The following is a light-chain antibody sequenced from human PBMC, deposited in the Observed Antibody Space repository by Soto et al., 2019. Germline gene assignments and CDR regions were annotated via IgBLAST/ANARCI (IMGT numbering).Light chain of an antibody. CDR2: DAS. V-gene: IGKV1-33*01. J-gene: IGKJ4*01. Sequence: DIQMTQSPSSLSASVGDRVTITCQASQDIRNYLNWYQQKPGKAPNLLIYDASNLRAGVPSRFIGSGSGRAFTSTISSLQPEDIATYYCQHNDHLPALSFGGGTKVEIK. CDR3: QHNDHLPALS. CDR1: QDIRNY.